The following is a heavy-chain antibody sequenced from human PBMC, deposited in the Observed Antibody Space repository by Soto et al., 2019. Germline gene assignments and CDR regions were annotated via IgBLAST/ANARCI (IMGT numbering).Heavy chain of an antibody. CDR2: ISGSGGST. J-gene: IGHJ6*02. Sequence: GGSLRLSCAASGFTFSSYAMSWVRQAPGKGLEWVSAISGSGGSTYYADSVKGRFTISRDNPKNTLYLQMNSLRAEDTAVYYCAKVLRYCTNGVCYTDYGMDVWGQGTTVTVSS. CDR1: GFTFSSYA. V-gene: IGHV3-23*01. CDR3: AKVLRYCTNGVCYTDYGMDV. D-gene: IGHD2-8*01.